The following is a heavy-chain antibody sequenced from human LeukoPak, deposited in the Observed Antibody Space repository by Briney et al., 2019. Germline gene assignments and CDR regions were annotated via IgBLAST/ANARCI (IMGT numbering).Heavy chain of an antibody. CDR2: ISWNSGSI. J-gene: IGHJ4*02. V-gene: IGHV3-9*01. D-gene: IGHD3-10*01. CDR1: GFTFDDCA. CDR3: ARWGVIINFDY. Sequence: QPGRSLRLSCAASGFTFDDCAMHWVRQAPGKGLEWVSGISWNSGSIGYADSVKGRFTISRDNAKNSLYLQMNSLRAEDTALYYCARWGVIINFDYWGQGTLVTVSS.